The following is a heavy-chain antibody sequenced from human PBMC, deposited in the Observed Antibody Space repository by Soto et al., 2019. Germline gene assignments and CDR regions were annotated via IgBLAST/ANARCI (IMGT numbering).Heavy chain of an antibody. CDR1: GGTFSSYA. J-gene: IGHJ6*02. V-gene: IGHV1-69*13. Sequence: SSVKVSCKASGGTFSSYAISWVRQAPGQGLEWMGGIIPIFGTANYAQKFQGRVTITADESTSTAYMELSSLSSEDTAVYYCASVNVLLPAAIRYYYYGMDVWGQGSTVTVSS. D-gene: IGHD2-2*02. CDR2: IIPIFGTA. CDR3: ASVNVLLPAAIRYYYYGMDV.